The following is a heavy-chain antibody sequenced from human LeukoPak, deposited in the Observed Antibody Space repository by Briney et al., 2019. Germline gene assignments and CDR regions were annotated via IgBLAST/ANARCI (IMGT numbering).Heavy chain of an antibody. CDR2: INHSGST. CDR3: ARGGRYYDSSGYLALVRPGPNFDY. J-gene: IGHJ4*02. V-gene: IGHV4-34*01. D-gene: IGHD3-22*01. Sequence: SETLSLTCAVYGGSFSGYYWRWIRQPPGKGLEWIGEINHSGSTNYNPSLKSRVTISVDTSKNQFSLKLSSVTAADTAVYYCARGGRYYDSSGYLALVRPGPNFDYWGQGTLVTVSS. CDR1: GGSFSGYY.